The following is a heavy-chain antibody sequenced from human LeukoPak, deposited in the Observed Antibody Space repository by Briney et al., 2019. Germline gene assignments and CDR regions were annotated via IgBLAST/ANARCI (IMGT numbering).Heavy chain of an antibody. CDR2: IIPIFGTA. Sequence: ASVKVSCKASGGTFSSYAISWVRQAPGQGLEWMGGIIPIFGTANYAQKFQGRVTITADESTSTAYMELSSLRSEDTAVYYCARGATRISGYYYYYMDVWGKGNTVTVSS. CDR1: GGTFSSYA. V-gene: IGHV1-69*13. J-gene: IGHJ6*03. CDR3: ARGATRISGYYYYYMDV. D-gene: IGHD2-15*01.